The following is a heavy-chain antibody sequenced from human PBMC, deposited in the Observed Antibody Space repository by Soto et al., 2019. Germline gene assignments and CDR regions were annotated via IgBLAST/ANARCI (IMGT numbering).Heavy chain of an antibody. J-gene: IGHJ4*02. D-gene: IGHD2-2*01. CDR3: ARIGPEAAMRWLFDY. CDR2: IRATPAGGTA. CDR1: GFTFGDFA. V-gene: IGHV3-49*04. Sequence: QAGGSLRLSCATSGFTFGDFALTWVRQAPGRGLEWVSFIRATPAGGTAEYAASVKGRFTISRDASKRIVYLQMNSLKTEDTAVYYCARIGPEAAMRWLFDYWGQGTLVTVSS.